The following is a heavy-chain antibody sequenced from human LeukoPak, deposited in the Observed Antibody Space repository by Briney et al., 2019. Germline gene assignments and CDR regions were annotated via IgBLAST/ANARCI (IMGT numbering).Heavy chain of an antibody. D-gene: IGHD6-6*01. V-gene: IGHV3-7*03. CDR1: GFTFSSYW. CDR3: ARGDRPSLYYYGMDV. J-gene: IGHJ6*02. CDR2: IKQDGSEK. Sequence: PGGSLRLSCAASGFTFSSYWMSWVRQAPGKGLEWLANIKQDGSEKYYVDSVKGRFTISRDNAKNSLYLQMNSLRAEDTAVYYCARGDRPSLYYYGMDVWGQGTTVTVSS.